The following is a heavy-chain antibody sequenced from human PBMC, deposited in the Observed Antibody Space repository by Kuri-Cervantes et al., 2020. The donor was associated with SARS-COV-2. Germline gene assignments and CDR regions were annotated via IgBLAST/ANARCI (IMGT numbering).Heavy chain of an antibody. Sequence: ASVKVSCKASGYTFTSYAMHWVRQAPGQRLEWMGWINAGNGNTKYSQKFQGRVTITRDTSASTAYMELSSLRSEDTAVYYCARAKYGSGSYKYYYYYGMDVWGQGTTVTVSS. J-gene: IGHJ6*02. CDR3: ARAKYGSGSYKYYYYYGMDV. CDR1: GYTFTSYA. D-gene: IGHD3-10*01. V-gene: IGHV1-3*01. CDR2: INAGNGNT.